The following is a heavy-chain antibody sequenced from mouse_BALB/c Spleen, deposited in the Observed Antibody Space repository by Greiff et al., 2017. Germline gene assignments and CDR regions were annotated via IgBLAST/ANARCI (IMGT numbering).Heavy chain of an antibody. CDR3: ARGDGYIAY. J-gene: IGHJ3*01. CDR2: ISSGGST. D-gene: IGHD2-3*01. CDR1: GFTFSSYA. V-gene: IGHV5-6-5*01. Sequence: EVQLVESGGGLVKPGGSLKLSCAASGFTFSSYAMSWVRQTPEKRLEWVASISSGGSTYYPDSVKGRFTISIDNARNILYLQMSSLRSEDTAMYYCARGDGYIAYWGQGTLVTVSA.